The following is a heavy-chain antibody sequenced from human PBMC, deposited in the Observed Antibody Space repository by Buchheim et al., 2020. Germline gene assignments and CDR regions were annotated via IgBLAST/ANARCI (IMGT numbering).Heavy chain of an antibody. D-gene: IGHD3-3*01. CDR3: AKSGHFDFWSGEY. Sequence: EVQLLESGGGLVQPGGSLRLSCAASGFTFNTYGMNWVRQAPGKGLEWVSGISDSGGSTYYADSVKGRFTISSDNSKNTLFLQMNSLRAEDTAIYYCAKSGHFDFWSGEYWGQGT. CDR2: ISDSGGST. CDR1: GFTFNTYG. V-gene: IGHV3-23*01. J-gene: IGHJ4*02.